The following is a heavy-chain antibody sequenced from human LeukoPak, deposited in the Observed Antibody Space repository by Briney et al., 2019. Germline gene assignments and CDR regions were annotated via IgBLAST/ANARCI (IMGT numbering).Heavy chain of an antibody. CDR3: AKGVLGFYTNFDY. CDR2: ISWNSGSI. Sequence: GRSLRLSCAVSGFTFDDYAMHWVRQAPGKGLEWVSGISWNSGSIGYADSVKGRFTISRDNAKNSLYLQMNSLRAEDTALYYCAKGVLGFYTNFDYWGQGTLVTVSS. J-gene: IGHJ4*02. D-gene: IGHD2-2*02. CDR1: GFTFDDYA. V-gene: IGHV3-9*01.